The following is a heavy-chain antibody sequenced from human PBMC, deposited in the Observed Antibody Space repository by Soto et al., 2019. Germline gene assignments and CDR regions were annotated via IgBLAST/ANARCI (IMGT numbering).Heavy chain of an antibody. CDR1: GFTFSSYA. V-gene: IGHV3-30-3*01. Sequence: GGSLRLSCAASGFTFSSYAMHWVRQAPGKGLEWVAVISYDGSNKYYADHVKGRFTISRDNSKNTLYLQMNSLRAEDTAVYYCAREGIVVVPAAMSYYFDYWGQGTLVTVSS. D-gene: IGHD2-2*01. CDR2: ISYDGSNK. J-gene: IGHJ4*02. CDR3: AREGIVVVPAAMSYYFDY.